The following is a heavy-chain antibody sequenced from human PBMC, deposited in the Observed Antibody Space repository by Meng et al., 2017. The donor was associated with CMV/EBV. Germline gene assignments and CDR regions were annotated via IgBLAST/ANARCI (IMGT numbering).Heavy chain of an antibody. J-gene: IGHJ6*02. CDR3: ARIAARTYYGMDV. Sequence: LSLTCAASGFTFSSYWMSWVRQAPGKGLEWVANIKQDGSEKYYVDSVKGRFTISRDNAKNSLYLQMNSLRAEDTAVYYCARIAARTYYGMDVWGQGTTVTVSS. CDR2: IKQDGSEK. V-gene: IGHV3-7*01. CDR1: GFTFSSYW. D-gene: IGHD6-6*01.